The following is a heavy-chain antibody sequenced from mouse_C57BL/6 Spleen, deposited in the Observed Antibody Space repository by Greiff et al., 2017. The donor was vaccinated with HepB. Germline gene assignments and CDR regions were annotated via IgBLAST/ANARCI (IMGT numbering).Heavy chain of an antibody. J-gene: IGHJ2*01. CDR2: IYPGSGST. Sequence: QVQLQQPGAELVKPGASVKMSCKASGYTFTSYWITWVKQRPGQGLEWIGDIYPGSGSTNYNEKFKSKATLTVDTSSSTAYMQLSSLTSEDSAVYYCARSGLTAQATSSFDYWGQGTTLTVSS. D-gene: IGHD3-2*02. CDR1: GYTFTSYW. V-gene: IGHV1-55*01. CDR3: ARSGLTAQATSSFDY.